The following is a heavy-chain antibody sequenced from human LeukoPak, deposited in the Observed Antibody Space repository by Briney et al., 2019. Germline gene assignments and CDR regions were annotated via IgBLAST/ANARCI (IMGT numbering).Heavy chain of an antibody. CDR2: IYYSGST. CDR1: GGSVSSGSYY. D-gene: IGHD3-10*01. V-gene: IGHV4-61*01. J-gene: IGHJ6*04. CDR3: ARDPKAGSGSYYDVNYYGMDV. Sequence: SETLSLTCTVSGGSVSSGSYYWSWIRQPPGKGLEWIGYIYYSGSTNYNPSLKSRVTISVDTSKNQFSLKLSSVTAADTAVYYCARDPKAGSGSYYDVNYYGMDVWGKGTTVAVSS.